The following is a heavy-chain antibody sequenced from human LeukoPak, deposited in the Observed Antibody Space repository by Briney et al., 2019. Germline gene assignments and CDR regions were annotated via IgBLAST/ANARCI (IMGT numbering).Heavy chain of an antibody. D-gene: IGHD6-6*01. Sequence: PSETLSLTCTVSGGSISSGDYYWSWIRQPPGKGLEWIGHIYYSGSTYYNPSLKSRVTISVDTSKNQFSLKLSSVTAADTAVYYCARTLYSSSSLFGYWGQGTLVTVSS. CDR2: IYYSGST. CDR3: ARTLYSSSSLFGY. J-gene: IGHJ4*02. CDR1: GGSISSGDYY. V-gene: IGHV4-30-4*01.